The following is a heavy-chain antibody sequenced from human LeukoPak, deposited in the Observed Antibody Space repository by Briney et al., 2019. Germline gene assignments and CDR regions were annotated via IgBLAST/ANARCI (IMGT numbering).Heavy chain of an antibody. D-gene: IGHD1-26*01. CDR3: ARDPDGSGATRGFDY. CDR2: INPNIGGA. CDR1: GYSFSDYY. Sequence: ASVKVSCKGSGYSFSDYYVHWVRQAPGQGLEWMGWINPNIGGANYAQKFQGRVTMTRDTSINTAYMELTRLRFNDTAVYFCARDPDGSGATRGFDYWGQGTLVTVSS. J-gene: IGHJ4*02. V-gene: IGHV1-2*02.